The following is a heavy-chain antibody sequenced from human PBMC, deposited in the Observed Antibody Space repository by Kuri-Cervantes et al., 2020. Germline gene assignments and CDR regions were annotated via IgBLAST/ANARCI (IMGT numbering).Heavy chain of an antibody. CDR1: GFTFSSYG. Sequence: GESLKISCAASGFTFSSYGMHWVRQAPGKGLEWVAVIWYDGSNKYYADSVKGRFTISRDNSKNTLYLQMNSLRAEDTAVYYCARALDYGDYVGGWFDPWGQGTLVTVSS. CDR3: ARALDYGDYVGGWFDP. J-gene: IGHJ5*02. V-gene: IGHV3-33*01. CDR2: IWYDGSNK. D-gene: IGHD4-17*01.